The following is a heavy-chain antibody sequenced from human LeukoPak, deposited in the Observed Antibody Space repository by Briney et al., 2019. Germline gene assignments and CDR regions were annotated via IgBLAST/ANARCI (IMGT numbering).Heavy chain of an antibody. CDR1: GFSFNSYW. Sequence: PGGSLRLSCAASGFSFNSYWMNWVRQAPGKGLEWVANINQNGSEKYYVDSVKGRFTISRDNAKNSLYLQMSSLRAEDAAVYYCARGQGAGSDYWGQGALVTVS. CDR3: ARGQGAGSDY. CDR2: INQNGSEK. J-gene: IGHJ4*02. D-gene: IGHD6-19*01. V-gene: IGHV3-7*01.